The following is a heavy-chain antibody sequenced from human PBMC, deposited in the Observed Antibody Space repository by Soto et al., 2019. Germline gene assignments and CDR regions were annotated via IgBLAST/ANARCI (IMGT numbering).Heavy chain of an antibody. Sequence: ASVKVSCKASGYTFTSYDINWVRQATGQGLEWMGWMNPNSGNTGYAQKFQGRVTMTRNTSISTAYMELSSLRSEDTAVYYCARGRGGGSYYGFRADAFDNWGQRTMVTVSS. D-gene: IGHD1-26*01. CDR2: MNPNSGNT. J-gene: IGHJ3*02. V-gene: IGHV1-8*01. CDR1: GYTFTSYD. CDR3: ARGRGGGSYYGFRADAFDN.